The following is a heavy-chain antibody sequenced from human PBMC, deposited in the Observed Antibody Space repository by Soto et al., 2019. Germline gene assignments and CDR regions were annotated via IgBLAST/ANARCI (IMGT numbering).Heavy chain of an antibody. Sequence: SETLSLTCAVYGGSFSGYYWSWIRQPPGKGLEWIGEINHSGSTDYNPSLKSRVTISVDTSKNQFSLKLSSVTAADTAVYYCARFELWFGEFQNWFDPWGQGTRVTVS. CDR1: GGSFSGYY. D-gene: IGHD3-10*01. CDR2: INHSGST. V-gene: IGHV4-34*01. CDR3: ARFELWFGEFQNWFDP. J-gene: IGHJ5*02.